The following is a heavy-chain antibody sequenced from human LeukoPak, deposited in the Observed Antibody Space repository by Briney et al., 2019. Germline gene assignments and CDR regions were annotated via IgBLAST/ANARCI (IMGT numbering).Heavy chain of an antibody. CDR1: GYTFTSYA. CDR3: ARDPVMTTVTTTGALPDAFDI. Sequence: ASVKVSCKASGYTFTSYAMHWVRQAPGQRLEWMGWINAGNGNTKYSQKFQGRVTMTRDTSTSTVYMELSSLRSEDTAVYYCARDPVMTTVTTTGALPDAFDIWGQGTMVTVSS. V-gene: IGHV1-3*01. CDR2: INAGNGNT. D-gene: IGHD4-17*01. J-gene: IGHJ3*02.